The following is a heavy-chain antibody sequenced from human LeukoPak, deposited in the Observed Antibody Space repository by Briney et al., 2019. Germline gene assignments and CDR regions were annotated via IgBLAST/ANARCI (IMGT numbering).Heavy chain of an antibody. J-gene: IGHJ6*02. CDR2: INPSGGST. CDR1: GYTFTSYY. D-gene: IGHD3-16*02. Sequence: ASVKVSCKASGYTFTSYYMHWVRQAPGQGLEWMGIINPSGGSTSYAQKFQGRVTMTRDTSTSTVYMELSSLRSEDTAAYYCARDCIMITFGGVIVGGYYYYYGMDVWGQGTTVTVSS. V-gene: IGHV1-46*01. CDR3: ARDCIMITFGGVIVGGYYYYYGMDV.